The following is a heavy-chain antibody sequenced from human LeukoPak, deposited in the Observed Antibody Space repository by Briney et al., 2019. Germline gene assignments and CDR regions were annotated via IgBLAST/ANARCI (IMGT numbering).Heavy chain of an antibody. CDR1: GGSISSSSYY. D-gene: IGHD6-19*01. CDR3: ARNSGWYGVS. Sequence: SETLSLTCTVSGGSISSSSYYWGWIRQPPGKGLEWIGYIYYSGSTNYNPSLKSRVTISVDTSKNQFSLKLSSVTAADTAVYYCARNSGWYGVSWGQGTLVSVSS. CDR2: IYYSGST. V-gene: IGHV4-61*05. J-gene: IGHJ4*02.